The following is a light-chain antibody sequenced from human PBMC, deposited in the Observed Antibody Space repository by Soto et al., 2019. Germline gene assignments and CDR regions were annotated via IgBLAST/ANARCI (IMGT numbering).Light chain of an antibody. CDR1: SSNIGSNT. CDR3: AAWDDSLNGPV. CDR2: SNN. Sequence: QLVLTQPPSASGTPGQRVTISCSGSSSNIGSNTVNWYQQLPGTAPKLLIYSNNQRPSGVPDRFSGSKSGTSASLAISGLQSEAEADYYCAAWDDSLNGPVFGGGTKLTVL. V-gene: IGLV1-44*01. J-gene: IGLJ2*01.